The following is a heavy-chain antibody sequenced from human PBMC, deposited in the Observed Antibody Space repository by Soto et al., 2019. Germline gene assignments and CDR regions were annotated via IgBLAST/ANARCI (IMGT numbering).Heavy chain of an antibody. V-gene: IGHV3-49*03. CDR3: ASYTYTSSSSYYGMDV. D-gene: IGHD3-16*01. CDR2: VRSKAYGGTT. J-gene: IGHJ6*02. CDR1: GFTFGDYA. Sequence: PGGSLRLSCTTSGFTFGDYAMCWFRQAPGKGLEWVGVVRSKAYGGTTDYAASVKGRFDISRDDSKSVAYLQMNIVTTEDTAVYFCASYTYTSSSSYYGMDVWGQGTTVTVSS.